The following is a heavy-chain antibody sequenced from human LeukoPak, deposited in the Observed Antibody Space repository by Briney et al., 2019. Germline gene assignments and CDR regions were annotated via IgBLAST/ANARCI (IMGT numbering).Heavy chain of an antibody. CDR1: GYTFTNYG. D-gene: IGHD3-16*01. J-gene: IGHJ4*02. CDR2: ISAYNGNT. CDR3: ARAIRLGGKLGLPDY. V-gene: IGHV1-18*01. Sequence: ASVKVSCEASGYTFTNYGISWVRQAPGQGLEWMGWISAYNGNTNYAQKLQGRVTMTTDTSTSTAYMELRSLRSDDTAVYYCARAIRLGGKLGLPDYWGQGTLVTVSS.